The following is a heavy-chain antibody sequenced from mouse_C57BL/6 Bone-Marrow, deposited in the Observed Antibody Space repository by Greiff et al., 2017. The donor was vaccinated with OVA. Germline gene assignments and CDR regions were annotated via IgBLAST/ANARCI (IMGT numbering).Heavy chain of an antibody. J-gene: IGHJ1*03. CDR3: ARHSYGSGYWYFDV. D-gene: IGHD1-1*01. CDR2: ISSGGSYT. Sequence: EVQVVESGGDLVKPGGSMKLSCAASGFTFSSYCLSWVRQTRDKRLEWVATISSGGSYTYYPDSVKGRFTISRDNAKNTLNLQMSRLKSEDTAMYYSARHSYGSGYWYFDVWGTGTAVTVS. CDR1: GFTFSSYC. V-gene: IGHV5-6*01.